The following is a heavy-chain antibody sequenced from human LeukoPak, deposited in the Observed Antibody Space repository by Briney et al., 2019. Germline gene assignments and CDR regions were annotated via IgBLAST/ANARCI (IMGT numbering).Heavy chain of an antibody. D-gene: IGHD3-10*01. CDR2: IKQDGSEK. V-gene: IGHV3-7*01. CDR1: GFTFSSYE. Sequence: PGGSLRLSCAASGFTFSSYEMNWVRQAPGKGLEWVANIKQDGSEKYYVDSVKGRFTISRDDAKNSLYLQMNSLRAEDTAVYYCARSSITMVRGVIMINYYYYYMDVWGKGTTVTISS. J-gene: IGHJ6*03. CDR3: ARSSITMVRGVIMINYYYYYMDV.